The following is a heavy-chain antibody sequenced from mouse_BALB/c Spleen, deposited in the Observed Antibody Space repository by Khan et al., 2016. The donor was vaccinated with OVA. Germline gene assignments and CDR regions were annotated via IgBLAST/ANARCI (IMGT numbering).Heavy chain of an antibody. D-gene: IGHD2-14*01. Sequence: QVQLQQPGTELVRPGASVKLSCKASGYTFTNYWINWVKQRPGQGLEWIGNIYPSDSYTNYHQKFKDKATLTVDKSSSTASMQLSSPTSEDSAVYDCTTDVVDRSSFADWGQGTLVTVSA. CDR3: TTDVVDRSSFAD. V-gene: IGHV1-69*02. CDR1: GYTFTNYW. J-gene: IGHJ3*01. CDR2: IYPSDSYT.